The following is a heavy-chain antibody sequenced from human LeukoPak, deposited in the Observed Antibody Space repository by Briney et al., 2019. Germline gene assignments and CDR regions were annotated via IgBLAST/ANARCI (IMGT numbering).Heavy chain of an antibody. CDR2: IRYDGSNK. Sequence: PGGSLRLSCAASGFTFSSYGMHWVRQAPGKGLEWVAFIRYDGSNKYYADSVKGRFTISRDNGKSTIYLQMNSLRVDDTAIYYCAKAATYFYGSVTYDWFESWGQGTLVIVSS. D-gene: IGHD3-10*01. CDR1: GFTFSSYG. CDR3: AKAATYFYGSVTYDWFES. V-gene: IGHV3-30*02. J-gene: IGHJ5*01.